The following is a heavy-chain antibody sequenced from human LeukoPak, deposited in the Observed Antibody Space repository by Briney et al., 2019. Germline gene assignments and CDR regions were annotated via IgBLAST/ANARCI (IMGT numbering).Heavy chain of an antibody. CDR2: INPNSGGT. CDR1: GYTFTGYY. V-gene: IGHV1-2*02. J-gene: IGHJ4*02. Sequence: ASVKVSCKASGYTFTGYYIHRVRQAPGQGLEWMGWINPNSGGTNYAQNFQGKVTMTRDTSISTAYMELSRLRSDDTAVYYCARGHYDFWSGAFDYWGQGTLVTVSS. D-gene: IGHD3-3*01. CDR3: ARGHYDFWSGAFDY.